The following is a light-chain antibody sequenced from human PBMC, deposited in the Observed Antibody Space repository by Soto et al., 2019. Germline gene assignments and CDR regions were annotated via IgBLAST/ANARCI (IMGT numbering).Light chain of an antibody. J-gene: IGKJ4*01. V-gene: IGKV1-39*01. CDR1: QTIINY. CDR2: GAS. CDR3: QHSYSNPLT. Sequence: DIQMTQSPSSLSASVGDRVTITCRASQTIINYLTWYQQKPGKAPKLLMYGASRLQSGVPSRFSGSGSGTDFTLTISSLQPEAFATYYCQHSYSNPLTLGGGTKVYIK.